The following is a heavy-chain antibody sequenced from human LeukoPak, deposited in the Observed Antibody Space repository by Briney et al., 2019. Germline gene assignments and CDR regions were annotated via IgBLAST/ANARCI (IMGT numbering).Heavy chain of an antibody. CDR3: SGVRISNYVQSTFGMDV. CDR2: IYTSGST. CDR1: GGSISSGSYY. D-gene: IGHD4-11*01. Sequence: PSETLSLTCTVSGGSISSGSYYWSWIRQPAGKGLEWIGRIYTSGSTNYNPSLKSRVTISVDTSKNQFSLKLSSVTAADTAVYYCSGVRISNYVQSTFGMDVWGQGTTVTVSS. V-gene: IGHV4-61*02. J-gene: IGHJ6*02.